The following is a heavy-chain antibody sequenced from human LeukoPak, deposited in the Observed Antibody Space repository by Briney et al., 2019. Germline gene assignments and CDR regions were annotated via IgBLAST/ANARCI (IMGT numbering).Heavy chain of an antibody. Sequence: GGSLRLSCSASGFTFRTFAMHWVRQAPGKGLEYISTISSIGGGTDYAVSVKGRFTISRDNSKNTLFLQMSSLRAEDTAVYYCVKFPDWWGQGTLVTVSS. V-gene: IGHV3-64D*09. CDR2: ISSIGGGT. J-gene: IGHJ4*02. CDR3: VKFPDW. CDR1: GFTFRTFA. D-gene: IGHD3/OR15-3a*01.